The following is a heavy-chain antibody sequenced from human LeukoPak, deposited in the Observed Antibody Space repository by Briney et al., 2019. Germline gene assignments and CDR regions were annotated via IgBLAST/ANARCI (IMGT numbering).Heavy chain of an antibody. V-gene: IGHV5-51*01. Sequence: GESLTISCKAYGYSFFSNYWIAWVRQMPGKGLEWMGILYPGDSDSRYSPSFQGQVTISADRSISTAYLHWSSLKVSDTAMYYCARASRDGFNQNFDFWGQGTLVTVSS. CDR1: GYSFFSNYW. J-gene: IGHJ4*02. CDR2: LYPGDSDS. CDR3: ARASRDGFNQNFDF. D-gene: IGHD5-24*01.